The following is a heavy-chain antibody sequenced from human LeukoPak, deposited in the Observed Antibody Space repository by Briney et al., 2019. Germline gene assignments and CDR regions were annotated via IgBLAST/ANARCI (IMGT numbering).Heavy chain of an antibody. V-gene: IGHV3-20*04. D-gene: IGHD3-16*02. Sequence: GGSLRLSCAASGFTFDDYGMSWVRQVPGKGLEWVSGINWNGGRTGYADSVKGRFTISRDNAKNSLYLQMNSLRAEDTALYYCARDLGQNYDYVWGSYRYPGDAFDIWGQGTMVTVSS. CDR3: ARDLGQNYDYVWGSYRYPGDAFDI. J-gene: IGHJ3*02. CDR2: INWNGGRT. CDR1: GFTFDDYG.